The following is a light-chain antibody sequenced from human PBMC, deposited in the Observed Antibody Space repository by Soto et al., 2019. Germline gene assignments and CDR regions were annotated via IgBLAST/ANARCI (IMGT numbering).Light chain of an antibody. J-gene: IGLJ2*01. CDR1: SGSIASNY. CDR2: EDN. Sequence: NFMLTQPHSVSESPGKTVTISCTRSSGSIASNYVQWYQQRPGSAPTTVIYEDNQRPSWVPDRFSGSIDSSSNSASLTISGLKTEDEADYYCQSYDSSNPVFGGGTKVTVL. CDR3: QSYDSSNPV. V-gene: IGLV6-57*04.